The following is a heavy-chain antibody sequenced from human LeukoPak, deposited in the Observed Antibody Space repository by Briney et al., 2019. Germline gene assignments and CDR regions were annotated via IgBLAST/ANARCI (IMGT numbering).Heavy chain of an antibody. V-gene: IGHV3-21*01. J-gene: IGHJ5*02. Sequence: GGSLRLSCAVSGFTFSAYTMNWVRQAPGKGLEWVSSITGSSTYIYYADSVKGRFTISRDNAKDSLYLQMNNLGAEDTAVYYCARDLTVTSTCWFDLWGQGTLVSVSS. CDR1: GFTFSAYT. D-gene: IGHD4-11*01. CDR3: ARDLTVTSTCWFDL. CDR2: ITGSSTYI.